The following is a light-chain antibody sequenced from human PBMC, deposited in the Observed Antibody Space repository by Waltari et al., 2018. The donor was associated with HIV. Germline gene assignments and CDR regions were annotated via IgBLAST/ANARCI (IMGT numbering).Light chain of an antibody. J-gene: IGLJ3*02. CDR3: QVWDGGSDDPVV. Sequence: SYVLTQPPSVSVAPGQTANIPCGGDNISRKSVHWYQHKPGQAPLLVMYYDKDRPSGILERFSGSNSGSTATLIISRVEAGDEADYYCQVWDGGSDDPVVFGGGTKLTVV. CDR2: YDK. V-gene: IGLV3-21*04. CDR1: NISRKS.